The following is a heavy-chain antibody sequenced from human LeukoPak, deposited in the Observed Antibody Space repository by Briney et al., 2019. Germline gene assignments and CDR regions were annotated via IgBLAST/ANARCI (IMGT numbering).Heavy chain of an antibody. D-gene: IGHD4-17*01. V-gene: IGHV1-2*02. CDR3: ARGVTKDFQY. CDR2: INPNSGGT. J-gene: IGHJ1*01. Sequence: ASVKVSCKGSGYIFPSYGLAWVRQAPGQGLEWMGWINPNSGGTNYAQKFQGRVTMTRDTSISTAYMELSRLRSDDTAVYYCARGVTKDFQYWGQGTLVTVSS. CDR1: GYIFPSYG.